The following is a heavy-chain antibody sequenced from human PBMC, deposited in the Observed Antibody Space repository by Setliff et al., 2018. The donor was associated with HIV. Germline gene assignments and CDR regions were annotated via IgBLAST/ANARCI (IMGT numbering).Heavy chain of an antibody. CDR2: IYTSGTT. CDR1: GDSISSGSYY. Sequence: SETLSLTCTVSGDSISSGSYYWNWIRQPAGKGLEWIGRIYTSGTTTYNPSLKSRVTISVDTSKNQFSLKLSSVTAADTAVYYCARGHEWLRNWGQGTLVTVSS. V-gene: IGHV4-61*02. J-gene: IGHJ4*02. D-gene: IGHD5-12*01. CDR3: ARGHEWLRN.